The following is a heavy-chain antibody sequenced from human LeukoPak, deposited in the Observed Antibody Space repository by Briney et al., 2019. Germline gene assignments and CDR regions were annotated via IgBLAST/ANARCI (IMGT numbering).Heavy chain of an antibody. CDR2: IYHSGSA. D-gene: IGHD1-1*01. CDR3: ARPRTTGTTNWYFDL. J-gene: IGHJ2*01. CDR1: GGSISGHY. Sequence: PSETLSLTCNVSGGSISGHYWSWIRQPPGKGLEWIGYIYHSGSANYNPSLKSRVTISIDTSKNQFSLKLSSVTAADTAVYYCARPRTTGTTNWYFDLWGRGTLVTVSS. V-gene: IGHV4-59*11.